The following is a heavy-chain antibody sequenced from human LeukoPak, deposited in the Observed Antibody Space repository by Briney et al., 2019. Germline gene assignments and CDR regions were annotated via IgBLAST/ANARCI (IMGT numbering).Heavy chain of an antibody. V-gene: IGHV3-11*01. D-gene: IGHD2-21*02. Sequence: GGCLRLSCAASGFTFTDYWMSWVRQAPGKGLEWVSYISSSSSSMYYADSVKGRFTISRDNAKNSLYLQMNSLRGEDTAVYYCARATASVFDYWGQGTLVTVSS. CDR2: ISSSSSSM. CDR1: GFTFTDYW. J-gene: IGHJ4*02. CDR3: ARATASVFDY.